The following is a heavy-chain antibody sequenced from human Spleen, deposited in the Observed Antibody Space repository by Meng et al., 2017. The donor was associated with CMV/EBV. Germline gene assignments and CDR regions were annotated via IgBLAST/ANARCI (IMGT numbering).Heavy chain of an antibody. CDR2: IIPIFGTA. D-gene: IGHD6-13*01. CDR3: ASPEVSSWYRRYYYYGMDV. J-gene: IGHJ6*02. Sequence: SVKVSCKASGGTFSSYAISWVRQAPGQGLEWMGGIIPIFGTANYAQKFQGRVTITTDESTSTAYMELSSLRSEDTAVYYCASPEVSSWYRRYYYYGMDVWGQGTTVTSP. CDR1: GGTFSSYA. V-gene: IGHV1-69*05.